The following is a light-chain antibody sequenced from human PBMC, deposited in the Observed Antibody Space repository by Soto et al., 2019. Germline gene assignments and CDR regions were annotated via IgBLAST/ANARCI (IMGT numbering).Light chain of an antibody. Sequence: DIQFTQHTSSLFASVGDRVTITCRASQSISSYLNWYQQKPGKAPKLLIYAASSLQSGVPSRFSGSGSGTDFTLTISSLQPDDFATYYCEQCNTSWTFGDGTKVDIK. V-gene: IGKV1-39*01. CDR2: AAS. CDR3: EQCNTSWT. J-gene: IGKJ1*01. CDR1: QSISSY.